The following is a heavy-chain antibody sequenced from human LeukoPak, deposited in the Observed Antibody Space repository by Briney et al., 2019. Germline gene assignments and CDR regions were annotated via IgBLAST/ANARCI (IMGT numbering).Heavy chain of an antibody. CDR1: GGSISSYY. CDR3: ARQRGWKLPSITGLYYMDV. D-gene: IGHD1-20*01. J-gene: IGHJ6*03. V-gene: IGHV4-59*01. Sequence: SETLSLTCTVSGGSISSYYWSWIRQPPGKGLEWTGYIYYSGSTNYNPSLKSRVTISVDTSKNQFSLRLSSVTAADTAVYYCARQRGWKLPSITGLYYMDVWGKGTTVTVSS. CDR2: IYYSGST.